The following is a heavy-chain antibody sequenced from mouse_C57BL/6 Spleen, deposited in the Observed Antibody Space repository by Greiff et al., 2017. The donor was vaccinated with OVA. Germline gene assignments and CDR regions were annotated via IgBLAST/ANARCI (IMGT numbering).Heavy chain of an antibody. CDR1: GFNIKDYY. Sequence: DVQLQESGAELVKPGASVKLSCTASGFNIKDYYMHWVKQRTEQGLEWIGRIDPEGGETKYAPKFQGKATITADTSSNTVYLQLSSLTSEDTAVYYCARWGYYSACFAYWGQGTLVTVSA. CDR3: ARWGYYSACFAY. J-gene: IGHJ3*01. CDR2: IDPEGGET. V-gene: IGHV14-2*01. D-gene: IGHD2-3*01.